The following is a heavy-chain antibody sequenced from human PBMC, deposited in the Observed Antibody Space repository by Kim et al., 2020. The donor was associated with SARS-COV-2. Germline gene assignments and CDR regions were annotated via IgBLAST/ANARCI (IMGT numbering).Heavy chain of an antibody. CDR3: ASITRNLINYYYYGMDV. CDR2: IYYSGSS. J-gene: IGHJ6*02. Sequence: SETLSLTCTVSGGSISSSSYYWGWIRQPPGKGLEWIGSIYYSGSSYSNPSPKSRVTISVDTSTNQFSLTLSSVTAAATAVDYCASITRNLINYYYYGMDVWGQGTTVTVSS. D-gene: IGHD3-10*01. CDR1: GGSISSSSYY. V-gene: IGHV4-39*01.